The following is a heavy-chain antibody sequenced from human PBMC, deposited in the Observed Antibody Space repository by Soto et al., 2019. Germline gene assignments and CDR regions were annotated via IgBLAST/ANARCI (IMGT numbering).Heavy chain of an antibody. D-gene: IGHD2-8*01. J-gene: IGHJ5*02. CDR3: ARAGGHCTNGVCKIPPAAEGPEKNWFDP. CDR2: IYYSGST. Sequence: ASETLSLTCTVSGGSISSSSYYWGWIRQPPGKGLEWIGSIYYSGSTYYNPSLKSRVTISVDTSKDQFSLKLSSVTAADTAVYYCARAGGHCTNGVCKIPPAAEGPEKNWFDPWGQGTLVTVSS. CDR1: GGSISSSSYY. V-gene: IGHV4-39*01.